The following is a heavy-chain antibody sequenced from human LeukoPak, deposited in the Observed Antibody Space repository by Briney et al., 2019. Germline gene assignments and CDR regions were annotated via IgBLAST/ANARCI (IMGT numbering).Heavy chain of an antibody. J-gene: IGHJ6*02. V-gene: IGHV1-18*01. Sequence: ASVKVSCKASGYTFTIYGISWVRQAPGQGLEWMGWISAYNGTTNYAQKLQGRVTMTTDTSTSTAYMELRSLRSDDTAVYHCARDAKGIAVAGIGYYYYGMDVWGQGTTVTVSS. CDR2: ISAYNGTT. D-gene: IGHD6-19*01. CDR1: GYTFTIYG. CDR3: ARDAKGIAVAGIGYYYYGMDV.